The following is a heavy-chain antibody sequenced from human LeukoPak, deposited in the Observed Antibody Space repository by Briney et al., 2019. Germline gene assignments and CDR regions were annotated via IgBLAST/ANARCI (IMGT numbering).Heavy chain of an antibody. CDR3: ARVYSSGWYPLDY. J-gene: IGHJ4*02. CDR2: INPNSGGT. V-gene: IGHV1-2*02. Sequence: ASVKVSCKASGYTFTGYYMHWVRQAPGQGLEWMGWINPNSGGTNYAQKFQGRVTITRDTSISTAYMELSRLRSDDTAVYYCARVYSSGWYPLDYWGQGTLVTVSS. D-gene: IGHD6-19*01. CDR1: GYTFTGYY.